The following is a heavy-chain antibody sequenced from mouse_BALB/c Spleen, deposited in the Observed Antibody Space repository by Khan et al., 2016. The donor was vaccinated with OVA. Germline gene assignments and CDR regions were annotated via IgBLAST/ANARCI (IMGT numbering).Heavy chain of an antibody. D-gene: IGHD1-1*01. CDR1: GFTFSNYG. CDR3: TRRGCYYGSSYSFDD. CDR2: ISSGGSYT. Sequence: EVELVASGGDLVKPGGSLKLSCAVSGFTFSNYGMSWVRQTPDKRLEWVATISSGGSYTYSPDSVKGRFTISRDNAKKTLYLQMTSLKSEDTAMYYCTRRGCYYGSSYSFDDWSQDTTLTGSS. V-gene: IGHV5-6*02. J-gene: IGHJ2*01.